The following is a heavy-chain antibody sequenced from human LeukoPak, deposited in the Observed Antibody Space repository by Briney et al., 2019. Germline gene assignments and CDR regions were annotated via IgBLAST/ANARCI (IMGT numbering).Heavy chain of an antibody. J-gene: IGHJ3*02. CDR3: ARDGGRRFWSGYYTPESAFDI. CDR2: IIPIFGTA. D-gene: IGHD3-3*01. CDR1: GGTFSSYA. V-gene: IGHV1-69*06. Sequence: ASVKVSCKASGGTFSSYAISWVRQAPGQGLEWMGGIIPIFGTANYAQKFQGRVTITADKSTSTAYMELSSLRSEDTAVYYFARDGGRRFWSGYYTPESAFDIWGQGTMVTVSS.